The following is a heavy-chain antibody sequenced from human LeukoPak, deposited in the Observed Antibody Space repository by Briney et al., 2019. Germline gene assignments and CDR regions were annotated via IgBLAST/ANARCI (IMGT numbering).Heavy chain of an antibody. CDR1: GGTFSSYA. CDR3: AREGTWIQLWENPYYFDY. J-gene: IGHJ4*02. CDR2: IIPIFGTA. D-gene: IGHD5-18*01. Sequence: SVKVSCKASGGTFSSYAISWVRQAPGQGLEWMGRIIPIFGTANYAQKFKGRVTITTDESTSTAYMELSSLRSEDTAVYYCAREGTWIQLWENPYYFDYWGQGTLDTVSS. V-gene: IGHV1-69*05.